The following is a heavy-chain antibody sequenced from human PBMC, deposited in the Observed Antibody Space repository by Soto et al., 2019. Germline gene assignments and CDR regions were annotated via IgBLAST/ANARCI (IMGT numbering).Heavy chain of an antibody. CDR1: GFTFSSYG. D-gene: IGHD3-22*01. J-gene: IGHJ4*02. CDR3: ARENSYYDSSGQFDY. CDR2: IWYDGSNK. V-gene: IGHV3-33*01. Sequence: PGGSLRLSCAASGFTFSSYGMHWVRQAPGKGLEWVAVIWYDGSNKYYADSVKGRFTISRDNSKNTLYLQMNSLRAEDTAVYYCARENSYYDSSGQFDYWGQGTLVTVSS.